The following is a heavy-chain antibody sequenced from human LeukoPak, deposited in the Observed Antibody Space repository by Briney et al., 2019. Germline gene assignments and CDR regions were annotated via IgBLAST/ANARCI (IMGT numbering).Heavy chain of an antibody. Sequence: GGSLRLSCAASGFTFSSYGMHWVRQAPGKGLEWVAVISYDGSNKYYADSVKGRFTISRDNSKNTLYLQMNSLRAEDTAVYYCAKDGDYNSVDYWGQGTLVTVSS. D-gene: IGHD4-17*01. CDR1: GFTFSSYG. V-gene: IGHV3-30*18. J-gene: IGHJ4*02. CDR3: AKDGDYNSVDY. CDR2: ISYDGSNK.